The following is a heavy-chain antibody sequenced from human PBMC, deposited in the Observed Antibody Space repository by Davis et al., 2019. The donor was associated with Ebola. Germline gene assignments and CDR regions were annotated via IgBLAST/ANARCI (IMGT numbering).Heavy chain of an antibody. D-gene: IGHD3-3*01. CDR3: ARDSGGRYYDFWSGYSDYMDV. V-gene: IGHV3-30-3*01. J-gene: IGHJ6*03. CDR1: GFTFSSYA. Sequence: LSLTCAASGFTFSSYAMHWVRQAPGKGLEWVAVISYDGSNKYYADSVKGRFTISRDNSKNTLYLQMNSLRAEDTAVYYCARDSGGRYYDFWSGYSDYMDVWGKGTTVTVSS. CDR2: ISYDGSNK.